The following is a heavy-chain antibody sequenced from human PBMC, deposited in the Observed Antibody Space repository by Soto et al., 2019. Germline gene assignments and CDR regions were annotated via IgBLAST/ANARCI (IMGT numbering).Heavy chain of an antibody. J-gene: IGHJ6*02. CDR1: GFSFLSYG. CDR2: ISYDGSNE. CDR3: ARDIAVTAPAYYYYCMDV. V-gene: IGHV3-30*03. D-gene: IGHD6-19*01. Sequence: GGSLRLSCAASGFSFLSYGIHWVRQAPGKGLEWVALISYDGSNEYYADSVKGRFAISRDNSKNTLYLQMNSLRAEDTAVYYCARDIAVTAPAYYYYCMDVWGQGTTVTVSS.